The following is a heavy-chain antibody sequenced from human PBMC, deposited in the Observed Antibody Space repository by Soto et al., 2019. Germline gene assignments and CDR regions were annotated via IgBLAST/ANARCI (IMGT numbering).Heavy chain of an antibody. V-gene: IGHV3-23*01. CDR2: ISSSDGRT. CDR1: GFNFASYA. CDR3: AKDRWRDGSSSSGLDC. J-gene: IGHJ4*02. D-gene: IGHD3-22*01. Sequence: GGSLRLSCAASGFNFASYAMSWVRQAPGKGLEWVSSISSSDGRTYYADSVKGRFTISRDNSKNTLYLQMNGLRAEDTAVYFCAKDRWRDGSSSSGLDCWGQGILVTVSS.